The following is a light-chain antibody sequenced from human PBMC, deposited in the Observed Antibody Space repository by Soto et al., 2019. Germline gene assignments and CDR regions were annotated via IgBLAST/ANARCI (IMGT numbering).Light chain of an antibody. CDR2: DVN. CDR1: SSDVGTYSY. J-gene: IGLJ1*01. Sequence: QSALTQPASVSGSPGQSITISCAGTSSDVGTYSYVSWYQQHPGKAPKLMIYDVNNRPSGVSNRFSGSKSGNTASLTISGLQAEDEADCYCTSYTTSTTTYVFGGGTKVTVL. V-gene: IGLV2-14*01. CDR3: TSYTTSTTTYV.